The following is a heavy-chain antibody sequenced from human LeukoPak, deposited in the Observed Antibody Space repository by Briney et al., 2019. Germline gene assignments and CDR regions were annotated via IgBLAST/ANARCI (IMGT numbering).Heavy chain of an antibody. J-gene: IGHJ4*02. CDR2: INADGSDK. V-gene: IGHV3-7*01. CDR3: ARSAAGLDC. D-gene: IGHD6-13*01. Sequence: LEWVANINADGSDKYYVDSVKGRFTISRDNVKNSLYLQMNNLRAEDTAVYYCARSAAGLDCWGQGTLVTVSS.